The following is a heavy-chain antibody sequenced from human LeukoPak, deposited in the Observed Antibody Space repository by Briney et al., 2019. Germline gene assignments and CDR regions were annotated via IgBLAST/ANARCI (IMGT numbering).Heavy chain of an antibody. CDR1: ADSFSSHY. V-gene: IGHV4-59*11. D-gene: IGHD4-17*01. CDR2: IPYIGST. CDR3: ARDLVTVTKGFDI. J-gene: IGHJ3*02. Sequence: SETLSLTCAVSADSFSSHYWTWIRQPPGKGLEWIGYIPYIGSTNYNPSLKSRVTISIDTSKNQFALKLTSVTAADTAVYYCARDLVTVTKGFDIWGQGTMVSVSS.